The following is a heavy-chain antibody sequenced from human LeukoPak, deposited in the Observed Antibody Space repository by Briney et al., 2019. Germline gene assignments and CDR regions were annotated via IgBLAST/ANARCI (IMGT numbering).Heavy chain of an antibody. CDR2: INHSGST. CDR3: ARVRGHYMDV. D-gene: IGHD1-1*01. Sequence: SETLSLTCAVYGGSFSGYYWSWIRQPPGKGLEWIGEINHSGSTNYNPSLKSRVTMSVDTSKNQFSLKLSSVTAADTAVYFCARVRGHYMDVWGKGTTVTISS. CDR1: GGSFSGYY. J-gene: IGHJ6*03. V-gene: IGHV4-34*01.